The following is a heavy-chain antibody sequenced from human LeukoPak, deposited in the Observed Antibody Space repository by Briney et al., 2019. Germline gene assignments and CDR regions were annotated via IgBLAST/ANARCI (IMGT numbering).Heavy chain of an antibody. Sequence: PSETLSLTCTVSGGSISSYYWSWIRQPPGKGLEWIGYIYYSGSTNYNPSLKSRVTISVDTSKNQFSLKLSSVTAADTAVYYCARGGGGYPFDYWGQGTLVTVSS. V-gene: IGHV4-59*12. D-gene: IGHD3-22*01. CDR2: IYYSGST. J-gene: IGHJ4*02. CDR3: ARGGGGYPFDY. CDR1: GGSISSYY.